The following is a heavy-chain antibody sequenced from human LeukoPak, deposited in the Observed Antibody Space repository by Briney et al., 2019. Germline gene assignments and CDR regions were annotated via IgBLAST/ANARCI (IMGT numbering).Heavy chain of an antibody. CDR3: AREERYDSSGLKDY. V-gene: IGHV3-48*04. CDR1: GFTFSSYS. D-gene: IGHD3-22*01. Sequence: GSLRLSCAASGFTFSSYSMNWVRQAPGKGLEWVSYISSSSSTIYYADSVKGRFTISRDNAKNSLYLQMNSLRAEDTAVYYCAREERYDSSGLKDYWGQGTLVTVSS. CDR2: ISSSSSTI. J-gene: IGHJ4*02.